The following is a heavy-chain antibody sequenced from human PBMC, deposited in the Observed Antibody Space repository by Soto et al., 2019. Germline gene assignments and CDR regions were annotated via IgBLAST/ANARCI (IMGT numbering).Heavy chain of an antibody. V-gene: IGHV1-69*08. CDR2: IIPILGIT. CDR3: ARDYGDKTYYYYGMNV. D-gene: IGHD4-17*01. Sequence: QVQLVQSGVEVKKPGSSVKVSCKASGGSFSSYTISWVRQAPGLGLEWMGRIIPILGITTYAQKFQGRVTITADKSTTTADMGLSRLSSEDTAVSYCARDYGDKTYYYYGMNVWGQGTTVTVSS. J-gene: IGHJ6*02. CDR1: GGSFSSYT.